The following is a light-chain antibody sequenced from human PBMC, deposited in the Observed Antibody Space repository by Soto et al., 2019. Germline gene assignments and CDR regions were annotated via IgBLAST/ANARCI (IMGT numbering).Light chain of an antibody. V-gene: IGLV1-40*01. CDR2: ASY. CDR1: SSNIGAGYD. J-gene: IGLJ1*01. CDR3: QSYDSSLSGYV. Sequence: QSVLTQPTSVSGAPGQRVTISCTGSSSNIGAGYDVHWYQQLPITAPKLLIFASYNRPSGVPDRFSGSKSGTSASLAITGLQAEDEAEHYCQSYDSSLSGYVFGIGTKVTVL.